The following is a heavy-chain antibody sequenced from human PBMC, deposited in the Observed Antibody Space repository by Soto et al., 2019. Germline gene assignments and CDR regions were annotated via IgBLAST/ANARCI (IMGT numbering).Heavy chain of an antibody. CDR1: GGSVSSVGYY. Sequence: PSETLSLTCTVSGGSVSSVGYYWSWIRQHPGKGLEWIGYITYSGNTYYNPSLERRVTMSADTSKNQFSLKLSSVTAADTAVYFCVRGGSCTNGVCSVFDYWGQGSLVTVS. V-gene: IGHV4-31*03. CDR3: VRGGSCTNGVCSVFDY. J-gene: IGHJ4*02. D-gene: IGHD2-8*01. CDR2: ITYSGNT.